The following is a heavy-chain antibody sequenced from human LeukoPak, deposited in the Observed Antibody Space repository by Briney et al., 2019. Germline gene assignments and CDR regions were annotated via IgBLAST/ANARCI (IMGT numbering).Heavy chain of an antibody. Sequence: GGSLRLSCAASGFTFSSYSMNWVRQAPGKGLGWVSSISSSSSYIYYADSVKGRFTISRDNAKNSLYLQMNSLRAEDTAVYYCARNYGSGRGYYYGMDVWGKGTTVTVSS. V-gene: IGHV3-21*01. J-gene: IGHJ6*04. CDR1: GFTFSSYS. CDR3: ARNYGSGRGYYYGMDV. D-gene: IGHD3-10*01. CDR2: ISSSSSYI.